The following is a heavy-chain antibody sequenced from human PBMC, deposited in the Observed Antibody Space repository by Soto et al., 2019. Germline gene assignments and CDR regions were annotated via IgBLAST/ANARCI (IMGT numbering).Heavy chain of an antibody. CDR2: VNPSGGST. V-gene: IGHV1-46*03. Sequence: ASVKVSCKASGYTFTSYYLHWVRQAPGQGLEWMGIVNPSGGSTSYAQKFQGRVTMTRDTSTSTVYMELSSLRSEDTAVYYCARATPQPPAFDIWGQGTMVTVS. CDR3: ARATPQPPAFDI. J-gene: IGHJ3*02. CDR1: GYTFTSYY.